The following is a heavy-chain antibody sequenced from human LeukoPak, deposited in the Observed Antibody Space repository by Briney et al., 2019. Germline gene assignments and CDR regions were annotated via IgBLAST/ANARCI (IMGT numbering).Heavy chain of an antibody. CDR1: GGSFSGYY. Sequence: SETLSLTCTVSGGSFSGYYWSWIRQPPGKGLEWIGEINHSGSTNYNPSLKSRVTISVDTSKNQFSLKLSSVTAADTAVYYCARRGYYYGSGRPFDYWGQGTLVTVSS. J-gene: IGHJ4*02. D-gene: IGHD3-10*01. CDR3: ARRGYYYGSGRPFDY. V-gene: IGHV4-34*01. CDR2: INHSGST.